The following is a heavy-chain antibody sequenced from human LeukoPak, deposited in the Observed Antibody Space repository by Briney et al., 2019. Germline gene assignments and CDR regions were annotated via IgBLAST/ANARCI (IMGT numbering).Heavy chain of an antibody. V-gene: IGHV4-34*01. CDR1: GFIFSSYW. CDR3: ARGLFGIAARRGGGQQLGKHNWFDP. J-gene: IGHJ5*02. D-gene: IGHD6-6*01. CDR2: INHSGST. Sequence: GSLRLSCAASGFIFSSYWMAWVRQPPGKGLEWIGEINHSGSTNYNPSLKSRVTISVDTSKNQFSLKLSSVTAADTAVYYCARGLFGIAARRGGGQQLGKHNWFDPWGQGTLVTVSS.